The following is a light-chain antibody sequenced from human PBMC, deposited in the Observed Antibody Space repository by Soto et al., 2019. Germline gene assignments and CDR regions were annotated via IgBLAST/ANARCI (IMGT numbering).Light chain of an antibody. CDR1: QGIRND. Sequence: AIQMTQSPSSLSASVGDRVTITCRASQGIRNDLDWFQQKPGKAPKLLIYAASNLQSGVPARFSGSGSGTDFTLTNSSLQPEDFATYYCLQKYFFPSTFGPGTKVDIK. V-gene: IGKV1-6*01. CDR3: LQKYFFPST. J-gene: IGKJ3*01. CDR2: AAS.